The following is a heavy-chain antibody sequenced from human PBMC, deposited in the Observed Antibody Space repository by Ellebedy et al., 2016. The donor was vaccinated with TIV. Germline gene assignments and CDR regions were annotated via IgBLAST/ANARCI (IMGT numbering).Heavy chain of an antibody. CDR2: IRQEGDEI. J-gene: IGHJ5*02. V-gene: IGHV3-7*01. Sequence: PGGSLRLSCAASGFNFRSDWMTWVRQAPGKGLEWVAKIRQEGDEIDYVESVKGRFTISRDNAKNSLFLQMNSLRVEDTAVYYCARRASYGDYAVQVNPWFDPWGQGTLVTVSS. CDR1: GFNFRSDW. CDR3: ARRASYGDYAVQVNPWFDP. D-gene: IGHD4-17*01.